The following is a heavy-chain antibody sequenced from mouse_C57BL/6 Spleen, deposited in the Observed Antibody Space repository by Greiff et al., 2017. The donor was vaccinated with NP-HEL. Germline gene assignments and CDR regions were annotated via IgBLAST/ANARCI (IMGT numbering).Heavy chain of an antibody. CDR3: ARVEIYDGYYDAMDY. CDR1: GYSFTSYY. V-gene: IGHV1-66*01. J-gene: IGHJ4*01. CDR2: IYPGSGNT. Sequence: VQLVESGPELVKPGASVKISCKASGYSFTSYYIHWVKQRPGQGLEWIGWIYPGSGNTKYNEKFKGKATLTADTSSSTAYMQLSSLTSEDSAVYYCARVEIYDGYYDAMDYWGQGTSVTVSS. D-gene: IGHD2-3*01.